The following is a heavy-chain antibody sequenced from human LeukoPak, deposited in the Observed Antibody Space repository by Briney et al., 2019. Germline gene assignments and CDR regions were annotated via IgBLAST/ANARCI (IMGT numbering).Heavy chain of an antibody. D-gene: IGHD3-16*01. CDR3: ARGFGITFGRVSTIAFDI. V-gene: IGHV3-13*01. CDR1: GFTFSNYD. Sequence: PGGSLRLSCVASGFTFSNYDIHWVRHTSGEGLEWVSGIAVAGDTYYPDSVKGRFTTSRENAKSSVYLQMNRLRAGDTAVYYCARGFGITFGRVSTIAFDIWGQGTKVIVSS. J-gene: IGHJ3*02. CDR2: IAVAGDT.